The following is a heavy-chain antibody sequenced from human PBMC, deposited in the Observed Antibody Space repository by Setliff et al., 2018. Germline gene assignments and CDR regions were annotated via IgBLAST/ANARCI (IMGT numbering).Heavy chain of an antibody. CDR2: INHSGST. CDR3: TVYNTGSSKDHY. J-gene: IGHJ4*02. V-gene: IGHV4-34*01. Sequence: TSETLSLTCAVYGGSFSGYYWSRIRQPPGKGLEWIGEINHSGSTNYNPSLKSRVTISVDTSKNQFSPKLSSVTAADTALYYCTVYNTGSSKDHYWGQGTPVTVSS. CDR1: GGSFSGYY. D-gene: IGHD2-8*02.